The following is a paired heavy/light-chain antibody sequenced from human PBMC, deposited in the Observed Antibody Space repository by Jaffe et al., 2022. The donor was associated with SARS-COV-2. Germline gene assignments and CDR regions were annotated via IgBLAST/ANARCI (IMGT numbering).Light chain of an antibody. CDR1: KLGNKY. V-gene: IGLV3-1*01. Sequence: SYELTQPPSVSVSPGQTASITCSGDKLGNKYACWYQQKPGQSPVLVIYQDSKRPSGIPERFSGSNSGNTATLTISGTQAMDEADYYCQAWDGSTRVFGGGTKLTVL. CDR2: QDS. CDR3: QAWDGSTRV. J-gene: IGLJ3*02.
Heavy chain of an antibody. D-gene: IGHD5-12*01. J-gene: IGHJ4*02. V-gene: IGHV4-61*02. CDR3: ASGEELSGYPLDY. CDR1: GGSLSSGGYY. CDR2: IYTSGST. Sequence: QVQLQESGPGLVKPSQTLSLTCTVSGGSLSSGGYYWSWIRQPAGKGLEWIGRIYTSGSTNYNPSLKSRVTMSVDTSKNQFSLNLSSVTAADTAVYYCASGEELSGYPLDYWGQGTLVTVSS.